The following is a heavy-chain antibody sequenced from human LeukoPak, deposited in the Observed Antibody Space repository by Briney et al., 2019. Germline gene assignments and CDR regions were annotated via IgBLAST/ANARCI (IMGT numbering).Heavy chain of an antibody. Sequence: GASVKVSCKASGYTFTSYDINWARQATGQGLEWMGWMNPNSGNTGYAQKFQGRVTMTRNTSISTAYMELSSLRSEDTAVYYCARDYYDFWSGYYRGGDYYYYGMDVWGQGTTVTVSS. V-gene: IGHV1-8*01. J-gene: IGHJ6*02. CDR2: MNPNSGNT. D-gene: IGHD3-3*01. CDR3: ARDYYDFWSGYYRGGDYYYYGMDV. CDR1: GYTFTSYD.